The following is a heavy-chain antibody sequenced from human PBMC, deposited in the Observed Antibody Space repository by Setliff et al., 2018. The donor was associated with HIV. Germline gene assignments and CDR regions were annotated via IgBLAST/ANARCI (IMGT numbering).Heavy chain of an antibody. CDR2: IHYSGRP. CDR3: ARGSNWGSGFRWYFDL. CDR1: GETFNNFY. V-gene: IGHV4-59*06. J-gene: IGHJ2*01. D-gene: IGHD7-27*01. Sequence: SETLSLTCAVYGETFNNFYWSWIRQAPGKGLEWIGYIHYSGRPYYSPSLESRITISVDTSKNQFSLKLSSVTAADTAVYYCARGSNWGSGFRWYFDLWGRGTLVTVSS.